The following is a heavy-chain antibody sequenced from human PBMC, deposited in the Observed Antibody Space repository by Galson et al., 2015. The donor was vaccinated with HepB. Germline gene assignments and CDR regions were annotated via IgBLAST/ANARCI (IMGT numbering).Heavy chain of an antibody. CDR3: RHYDSSGYSLRIFDY. J-gene: IGHJ4*02. V-gene: IGHV3-11*06. CDR2: ISSSSDYT. D-gene: IGHD3-22*01. CDR1: GFTFSDYH. Sequence: SLRLSCAASGFTFSDYHMTWVRQAPGKGLEWVSYISSSSDYTNYVDSVKGRFTISRDNAKKSLFLHMNSLRAEDTAVYYCRHYDSSGYSLRIFDYWGQGTLVTVSS.